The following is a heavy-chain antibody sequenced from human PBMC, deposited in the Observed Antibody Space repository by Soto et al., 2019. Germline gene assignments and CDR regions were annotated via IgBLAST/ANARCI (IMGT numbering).Heavy chain of an antibody. CDR3: ASSWRQLWFAANTYDILTGPFDY. Sequence: TLSLTCTVSGDSISSGDYYWSWVRQPPGKGLEWIGEIYHSGSTNYNPSLKSRVTISVDKSKNQFSLKLSSVTAADTAVYYCASSWRQLWFAANTYDILTGPFDYWGQGTLVTVSS. D-gene: IGHD3-9*01. J-gene: IGHJ4*02. CDR2: IYHSGST. V-gene: IGHV4-4*02. CDR1: GDSISSGDYY.